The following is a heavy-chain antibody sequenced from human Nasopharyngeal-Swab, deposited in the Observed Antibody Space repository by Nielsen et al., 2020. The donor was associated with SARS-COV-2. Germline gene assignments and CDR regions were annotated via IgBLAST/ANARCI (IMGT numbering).Heavy chain of an antibody. Sequence: GESLKISCAASGFIFSSYWMHWVRQAPGKGLVWVSRINSDGSSTSYADSVKGRFTISRDNAKNTLYLQMNSLRAEDTAVYYCARAPYYGSGSYYYPAYNWFDPWGQGTLVTVSS. CDR1: GFIFSSYW. CDR3: ARAPYYGSGSYYYPAYNWFDP. V-gene: IGHV3-74*01. J-gene: IGHJ5*02. CDR2: INSDGSST. D-gene: IGHD3-10*01.